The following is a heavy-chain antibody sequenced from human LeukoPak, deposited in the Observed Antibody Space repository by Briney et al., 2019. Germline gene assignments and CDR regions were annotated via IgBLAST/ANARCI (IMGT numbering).Heavy chain of an antibody. V-gene: IGHV1-2*02. CDR3: AREGAAAGRPTTTASIDY. Sequence: GASVKVSCKASGYTFTGYYMHWVRQAPGQGLEWMGWINPNSGGTNYAQKFQGRVTMTRDTSISTAYMELSRLRSDDTAVYYCAREGAAAGRPTTTASIDYWGQGTLVTVSS. CDR2: INPNSGGT. D-gene: IGHD6-13*01. J-gene: IGHJ4*02. CDR1: GYTFTGYY.